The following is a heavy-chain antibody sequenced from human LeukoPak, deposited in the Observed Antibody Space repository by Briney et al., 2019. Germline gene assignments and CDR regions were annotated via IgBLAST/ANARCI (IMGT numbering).Heavy chain of an antibody. Sequence: GGSLRLSCAASGFTFNSYAMNWVRQAPGKGLEWVSSISGSGSHTYYADSVKGRFTISRDNSKNSLYLQMNSLRAEDTAVYYCAKESSGGWYFDYWGQGTLVTVSS. CDR2: ISGSGSHT. CDR1: GFTFNSYA. V-gene: IGHV3-23*01. D-gene: IGHD6-19*01. CDR3: AKESSGGWYFDY. J-gene: IGHJ4*02.